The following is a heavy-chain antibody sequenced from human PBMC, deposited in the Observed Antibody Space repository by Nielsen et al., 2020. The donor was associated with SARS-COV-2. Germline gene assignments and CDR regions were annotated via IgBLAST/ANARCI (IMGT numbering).Heavy chain of an antibody. D-gene: IGHD1-26*01. J-gene: IGHJ4*02. CDR1: GGSISGYY. V-gene: IGHV4-59*13. CDR2: IYDSGST. CDR3: ARGRWEEYFDY. Sequence: GSLRLSCTVSGGSISGYYWSWIRQPPGKGLEWIAYIYDSGSTNYNPSLQSRVTISSDTSKNQFSLRLSSVTAADTAVYFCARGRWEEYFDYWGQGTLVTVSS.